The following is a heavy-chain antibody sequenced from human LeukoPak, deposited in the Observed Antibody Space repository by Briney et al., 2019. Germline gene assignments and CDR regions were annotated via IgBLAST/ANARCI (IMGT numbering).Heavy chain of an antibody. Sequence: AGGSLRLSCAASGFTFSSYAMSWVRQAPEKGLEWVSAISGSGGSTYYADSVKGRFTISRDNSKNTLYLQMNSLRAEDTAVYYCAKDRGYSYGYDYWGQGTLVTVSS. D-gene: IGHD5-18*01. CDR2: ISGSGGST. J-gene: IGHJ4*02. CDR1: GFTFSSYA. CDR3: AKDRGYSYGYDY. V-gene: IGHV3-23*01.